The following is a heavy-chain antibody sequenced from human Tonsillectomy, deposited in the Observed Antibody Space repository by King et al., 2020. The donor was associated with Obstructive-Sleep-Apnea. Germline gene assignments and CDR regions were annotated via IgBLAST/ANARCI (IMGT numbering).Heavy chain of an antibody. CDR2: IYYSGST. Sequence: QLQESGPGLVKPSETLSLTCTVSGGSISSSSYYWGWIRQPPGKGLEWIGSIYYSGSTYYNPSLKSRVTISVDTSKNQFSLKLSSVTAADTAVYYCAGERSGWHPPVTWGGVNSAQPWFDPWGQGTLVTVSS. CDR3: AGERSGWHPPVTWGGVNSAQPWFDP. D-gene: IGHD6-19*01. J-gene: IGHJ5*02. CDR1: GGSISSSSYY. V-gene: IGHV4-39*07.